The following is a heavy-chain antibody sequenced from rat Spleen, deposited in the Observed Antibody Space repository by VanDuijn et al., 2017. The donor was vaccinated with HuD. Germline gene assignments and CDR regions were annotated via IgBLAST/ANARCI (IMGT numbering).Heavy chain of an antibody. J-gene: IGHJ2*01. D-gene: IGHD1-9*01. Sequence: QVQLKESGPGLVQPSETLSLTCTVSGFSLTSYGVSWVRQPSGKGPEWMGRMWYDGDTAYNSALKSRLTISRDTSKNQVFLEMNSLRSEDTATYYCARRHYGYTDYFDYWGQGVMVTVSS. CDR1: GFSLTSYG. CDR3: ARRHYGYTDYFDY. CDR2: MWYDGDT. V-gene: IGHV2-34*01.